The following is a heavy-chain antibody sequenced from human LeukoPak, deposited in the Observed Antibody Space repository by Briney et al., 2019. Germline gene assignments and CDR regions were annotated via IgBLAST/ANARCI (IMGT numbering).Heavy chain of an antibody. CDR3: AREGRFGEYLDY. J-gene: IGHJ4*02. Sequence: SXXLSXAXXGFTFXSYAMTGVRQAPGKGLEWVAVIWYDGSNKYYADSVKGRFTISRDNSKNTLYLQMNSLRAEDTAVYYCAREGRFGEYLDYWGQGTLVTVSS. CDR1: GFTFXSYA. CDR2: IWYDGSNK. D-gene: IGHD3-10*01. V-gene: IGHV3-33*08.